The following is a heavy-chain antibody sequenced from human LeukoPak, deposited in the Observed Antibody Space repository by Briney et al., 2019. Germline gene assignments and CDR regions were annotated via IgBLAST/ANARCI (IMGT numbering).Heavy chain of an antibody. J-gene: IGHJ4*02. D-gene: IGHD6-13*01. CDR2: ISAYNGNT. Sequence: ASVTVSCKASGYTFTSYGISWVRQAPGQGLEWMGWISAYNGNTNYAQKLQGRVTMTTDTSTSTAYMELRSLRSDDTAVYYCARAARSSWYPAPFDYWGQGTLVTVSS. CDR3: ARAARSSWYPAPFDY. V-gene: IGHV1-18*01. CDR1: GYTFTSYG.